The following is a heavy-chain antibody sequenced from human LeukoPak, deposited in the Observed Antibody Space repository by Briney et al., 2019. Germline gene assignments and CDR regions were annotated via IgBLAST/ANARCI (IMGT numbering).Heavy chain of an antibody. CDR3: AKDLSGIRYFDSLLSTTHYYYYYYMDV. V-gene: IGHV3-74*01. D-gene: IGHD3-9*01. CDR1: GVTFSTYW. Sequence: GGSLRLSCAASGVTFSTYWMHWVRQAPGKGLVWVSRINSDGSSTTYADSVMGRFTISRDNATNTLYLQINSLRAEDTAVYYCAKDLSGIRYFDSLLSTTHYYYYYYMDVWGKGTTVTISS. CDR2: INSDGSST. J-gene: IGHJ6*03.